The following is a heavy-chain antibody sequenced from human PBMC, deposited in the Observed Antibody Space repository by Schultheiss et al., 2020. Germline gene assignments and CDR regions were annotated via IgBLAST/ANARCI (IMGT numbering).Heavy chain of an antibody. CDR1: GGSISSSSYY. CDR2: IYYSGST. J-gene: IGHJ4*02. Sequence: GSLRLSCTVSGGSISSSSYYWGWIRQPPGKGLEWIGSIYYSGSTYYNPSLKSRVTISVDTSKNQFSLKLSSVTAADTAVYYCARHHIEYSSSAYYFDYWGQGTLVTVSS. V-gene: IGHV4-39*01. CDR3: ARHHIEYSSSAYYFDY. D-gene: IGHD6-6*01.